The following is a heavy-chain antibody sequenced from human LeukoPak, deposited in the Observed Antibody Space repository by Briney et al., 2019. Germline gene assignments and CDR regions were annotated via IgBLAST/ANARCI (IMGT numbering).Heavy chain of an antibody. CDR3: ARDTHYYGSGSYYNGIDY. CDR2: INPSGGST. V-gene: IGHV1-46*01. Sequence: GASVKVSCKASGYTFTSYYMHWVRQAPGQGLEWMGIINPSGGSTSYAQKFQGRVTMTRDTSTSTVYMELSSLRSEDTAVYHCARDTHYYGSGSYYNGIDYWGQGTLVTVSS. J-gene: IGHJ4*02. CDR1: GYTFTSYY. D-gene: IGHD3-10*01.